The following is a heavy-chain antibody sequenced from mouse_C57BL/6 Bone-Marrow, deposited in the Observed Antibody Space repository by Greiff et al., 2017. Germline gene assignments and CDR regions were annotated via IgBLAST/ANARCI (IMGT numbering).Heavy chain of an antibody. V-gene: IGHV2-6*01. CDR3: ASDRDSSGYGFAY. D-gene: IGHD3-2*02. Sequence: VKLMESGPGLVAPSQSLSITCTVSGFSLTSYGVDWVRQSPGKGLEWLGVIWGVGSTNYNSALKSRLSISKYNSKSQVFLKMNSLQTDDTAMYYWASDRDSSGYGFAYWGQGTLVTVSA. J-gene: IGHJ3*01. CDR1: GFSLTSYG. CDR2: IWGVGST.